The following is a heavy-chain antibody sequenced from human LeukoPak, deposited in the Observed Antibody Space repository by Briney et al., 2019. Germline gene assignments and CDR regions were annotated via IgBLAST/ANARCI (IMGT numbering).Heavy chain of an antibody. CDR3: ATPDPYCSSTSCSFDY. CDR2: IYHSGST. CDR1: GYSISSGYY. D-gene: IGHD2-2*01. J-gene: IGHJ4*03. V-gene: IGHV4-38-2*01. Sequence: SETLSLTCAVSGYSISSGYYWGWIRPRPGKGLEWIGSIYHSGSTYYNPSLKSRVTISVDTSKNQFSLKLSSVTAAGTAVYYCATPDPYCSSTSCSFDYWGQGTLVTVSS.